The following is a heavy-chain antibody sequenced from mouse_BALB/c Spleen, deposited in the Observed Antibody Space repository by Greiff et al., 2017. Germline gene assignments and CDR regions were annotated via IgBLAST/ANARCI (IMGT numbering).Heavy chain of an antibody. J-gene: IGHJ1*01. CDR2: IWGDGST. V-gene: IGHV2-6-7*01. CDR3: AREREHYYGSSYWYFDV. Sequence: VKLVESGPGLVAPSQSLSITCTVSGFSLTGYGVNWVRQPPGKGLEWLGMIWGDGSTDYNSALKSRLSISKDNSKSQVFLKMNSLQTDDTARYYCAREREHYYGSSYWYFDVWGAGTTVTVSS. D-gene: IGHD1-1*01. CDR1: GFSLTGYG.